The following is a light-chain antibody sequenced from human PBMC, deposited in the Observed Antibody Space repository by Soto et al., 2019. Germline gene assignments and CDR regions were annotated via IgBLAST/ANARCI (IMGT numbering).Light chain of an antibody. J-gene: IGLJ1*01. CDR1: SSDVGGYNF. CDR2: NVI. V-gene: IGLV2-11*01. Sequence: QSALTQPRSVSGSPGQSVTISCTGTSSDVGGYNFVSWYQHHPGKAPKLMIYNVIQRPSGVPDRFSASKSGNTASLTISGLHAEDEADYYCCSYAGSYTYVFGTGTKLTVL. CDR3: CSYAGSYTYV.